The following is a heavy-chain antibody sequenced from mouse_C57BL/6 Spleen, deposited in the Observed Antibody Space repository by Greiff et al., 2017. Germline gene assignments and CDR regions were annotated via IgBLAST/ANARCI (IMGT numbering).Heavy chain of an antibody. J-gene: IGHJ4*01. Sequence: QVQLQQSGAELVKPGASVKLSCKASGYTFTEYTIHWVKQRSGQGLEWIGWFYPGSGSIKYNEKFKDKATLTADKSSSTVYMELSRLTSEDSAVYFCARHEDQLGWGGVYAMDYWGQGTSVTVSS. CDR1: GYTFTEYT. D-gene: IGHD4-1*02. CDR3: ARHEDQLGWGGVYAMDY. CDR2: FYPGSGSI. V-gene: IGHV1-62-2*01.